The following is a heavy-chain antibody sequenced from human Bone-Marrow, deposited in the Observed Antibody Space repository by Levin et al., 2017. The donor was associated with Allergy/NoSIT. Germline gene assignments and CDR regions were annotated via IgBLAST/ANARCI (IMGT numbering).Heavy chain of an antibody. V-gene: IGHV1-8*02. J-gene: IGHJ4*02. CDR3: ATARGATEFDS. D-gene: IGHD1-26*01. Sequence: VASVKVSCRASGGSLSGYDINWVRQATGQGLEYMGWMSRNSGNTGYAQKFQGRITLARDSATDTFYMELTSLRSADAAMYFCATARGATEFDSWGQGTLLTVSS. CDR2: MSRNSGNT. CDR1: GGSLSGYD.